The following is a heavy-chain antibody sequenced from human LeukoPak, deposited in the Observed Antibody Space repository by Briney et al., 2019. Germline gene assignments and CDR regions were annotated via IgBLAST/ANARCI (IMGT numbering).Heavy chain of an antibody. CDR1: GGSISSFY. CDR2: IYTSGST. J-gene: IGHJ4*01. CDR3: ATLQRDWPVDY. Sequence: SETLSLTCSVSGGSISSFYWSWIRQPAGKGLEWIGHIYTSGSTNDNPSLKSRVTMSVDTSKNQFSLKLSSVTAADTAFYYCATLQRDWPVDYWGHGTLVTVSS. D-gene: IGHD1-1*01. V-gene: IGHV4-4*07.